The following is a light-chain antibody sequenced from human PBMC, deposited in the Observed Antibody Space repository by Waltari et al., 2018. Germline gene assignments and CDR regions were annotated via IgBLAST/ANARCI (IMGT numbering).Light chain of an antibody. Sequence: RASQTSSRRLDAFRQKPSKAPELLFYAATSLPGGVPSRVSGSGAETDFSRTFNSRQPEDLATYYCQHTYSAPVMFSQGTKVEIK. J-gene: IGKJ2*01. CDR1: QTSSRR. CDR3: QHTYSAPVM. CDR2: AAT. V-gene: IGKV1-39*01.